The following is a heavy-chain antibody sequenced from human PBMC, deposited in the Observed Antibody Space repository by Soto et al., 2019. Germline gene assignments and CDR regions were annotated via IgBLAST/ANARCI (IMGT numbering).Heavy chain of an antibody. CDR3: ARTTIFGVVRDYYYYYGMDV. V-gene: IGHV3-30-3*01. J-gene: IGHJ6*02. CDR1: GFTFSSYA. Sequence: QVQLVESGGGVVQPGRSLRLSCAASGFTFSSYAMHWVRQAPGKGLEWVAVISYDGSNKYYADSVKGRVTISRDNSKNTLDLQMNSRRAADTAVYYCARTTIFGVVRDYYYYYGMDVWGQGTTVTVSS. CDR2: ISYDGSNK. D-gene: IGHD3-3*01.